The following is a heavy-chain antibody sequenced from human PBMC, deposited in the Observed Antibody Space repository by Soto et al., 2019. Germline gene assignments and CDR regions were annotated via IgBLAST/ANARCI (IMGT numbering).Heavy chain of an antibody. CDR1: GFVFRTFR. D-gene: IGHD3-9*01. V-gene: IGHV3-33*01. CDR2: IRFDGSTA. Sequence: GGSLRLSCEASGFVFRTFRMHWVRRAPGRGLEWLATIRFDGSTARYAESVRGRFKISRDNSMNTLYLQLDRLRVEDTAVYYCVRDRPNTESLTGYFDTWGQGTPVTVSS. CDR3: VRDRPNTESLTGYFDT. J-gene: IGHJ4*02.